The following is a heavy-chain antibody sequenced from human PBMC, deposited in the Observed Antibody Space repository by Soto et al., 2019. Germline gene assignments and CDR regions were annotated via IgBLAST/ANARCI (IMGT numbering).Heavy chain of an antibody. Sequence: GGSLRLSCAASGFTFSNYGMHWVRQAPGKGLEWVAIIWYDGSNKYYADSVKGRFTISRDNSKNTLYLQMNSLRAEDTAVYYCAKRPAYYYDSSGFHFDYWGRGTLVTVSS. CDR1: GFTFSNYG. CDR2: IWYDGSNK. V-gene: IGHV3-33*06. J-gene: IGHJ4*02. D-gene: IGHD3-22*01. CDR3: AKRPAYYYDSSGFHFDY.